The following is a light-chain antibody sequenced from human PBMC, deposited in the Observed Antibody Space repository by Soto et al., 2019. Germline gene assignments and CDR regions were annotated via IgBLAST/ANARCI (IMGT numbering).Light chain of an antibody. Sequence: QSVLTQPPSVSAAPGQKVTISCSGGSSNIGKNYVSWYQQLPGGAPKLLIYDNNKRPSVISDRFSGSKSGTSATLGITGLQTGDEGDFYCGTWDDSLRTWVFGGGTKLTVL. CDR2: DNN. V-gene: IGLV1-51*01. CDR1: SSNIGKNY. J-gene: IGLJ3*02. CDR3: GTWDDSLRTWV.